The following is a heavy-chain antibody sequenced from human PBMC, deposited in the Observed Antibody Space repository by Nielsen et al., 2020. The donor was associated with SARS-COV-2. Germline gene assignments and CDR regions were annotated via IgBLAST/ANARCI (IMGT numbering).Heavy chain of an antibody. CDR2: INHSGST. V-gene: IGHV4-34*01. CDR3: ARGLRGIFGAVITPRGSRFDY. CDR1: GGSFSGYY. Sequence: SETLSLTCAVYGGSFSGYYWSWIRQPPGKGLEWIGEINHSGSTNYNPSLKSRVTISVDTSKNQFSLKLSSVTAADTAVYYRARGLRGIFGAVITPRGSRFDYWGQGTLVTVSS. D-gene: IGHD3-3*01. J-gene: IGHJ4*02.